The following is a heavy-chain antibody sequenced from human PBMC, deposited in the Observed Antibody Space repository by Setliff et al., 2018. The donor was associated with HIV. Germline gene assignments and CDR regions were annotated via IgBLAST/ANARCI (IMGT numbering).Heavy chain of an antibody. J-gene: IGHJ3*02. CDR1: GFTFGPFW. Sequence: LRLSCVASGFTFGPFWMHWVRQTPGKGLEWVAHTNGDGATIRYADSVKGRLTISRDNAKNTLYLQMNSLTAEDTAVYYCARDRGYPDSFNIWGQGTTVTVSS. D-gene: IGHD2-15*01. CDR3: ARDRGYPDSFNI. V-gene: IGHV3-74*01. CDR2: TNGDGATI.